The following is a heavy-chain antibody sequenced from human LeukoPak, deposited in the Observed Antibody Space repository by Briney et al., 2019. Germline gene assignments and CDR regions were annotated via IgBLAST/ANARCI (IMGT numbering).Heavy chain of an antibody. V-gene: IGHV4-61*01. CDR3: TRHYGDAYWFDP. D-gene: IGHD4-17*01. Sequence: SETLSLTCTVSGGSVSSGSYYWSWIRQPPGKGLEGFGYIYYGGSPSYNPSLKSRVTISVDTSKNQFSLRLSSVTAADTAVYYCTRHYGDAYWFDPWGQGTLVTVSS. J-gene: IGHJ5*02. CDR2: IYYGGSP. CDR1: GGSVSSGSYY.